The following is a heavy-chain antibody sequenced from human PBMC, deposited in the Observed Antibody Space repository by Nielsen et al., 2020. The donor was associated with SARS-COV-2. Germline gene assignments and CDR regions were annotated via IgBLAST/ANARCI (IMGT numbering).Heavy chain of an antibody. CDR1: GFTFSSYA. D-gene: IGHD2-2*01. CDR3: ARGYCSSTSCYARIAADYYGMDV. CDR2: ISYDGSNK. Sequence: GESLKISCAASGFTFSSYAMHWVRQAPGKGLEWVAVISYDGSNKYYADSVKGRFTISRDNAKNSLYLQMNSLRAEDTALYHCARGYCSSTSCYARIAADYYGMDVWGQGTTVTVSS. V-gene: IGHV3-30*04. J-gene: IGHJ6*02.